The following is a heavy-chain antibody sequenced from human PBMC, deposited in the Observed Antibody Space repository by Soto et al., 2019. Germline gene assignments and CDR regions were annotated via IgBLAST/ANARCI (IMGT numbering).Heavy chain of an antibody. CDR1: GFMFSSYW. D-gene: IGHD6-19*01. Sequence: GGSLRLSCAASGFMFSSYWMHWVRQAPGKGLVWVSRINSDGSSTSYADSVKGRFTISRDNAKNTLYLQMNSLRAEDTAVYYCARGIAGAGLAYWGQGTLVTVSS. J-gene: IGHJ4*02. CDR3: ARGIAGAGLAY. CDR2: INSDGSST. V-gene: IGHV3-74*01.